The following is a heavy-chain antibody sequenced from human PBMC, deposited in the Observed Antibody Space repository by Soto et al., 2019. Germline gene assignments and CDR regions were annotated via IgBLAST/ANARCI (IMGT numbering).Heavy chain of an antibody. D-gene: IGHD5-18*01. Sequence: KSGPTLVNPTQTLTLTCTFSGFSLSTSGVGVGWIRQPPGKALEWLALIYWDDDKRYSPSLKSRLTITKDTSKNQVVLTMTNMDPVDTATYYCAHRRPDRGYSYGLGGNWFDPWGQGTLVTVSS. J-gene: IGHJ5*02. CDR1: GFSLSTSGVG. V-gene: IGHV2-5*02. CDR2: IYWDDDK. CDR3: AHRRPDRGYSYGLGGNWFDP.